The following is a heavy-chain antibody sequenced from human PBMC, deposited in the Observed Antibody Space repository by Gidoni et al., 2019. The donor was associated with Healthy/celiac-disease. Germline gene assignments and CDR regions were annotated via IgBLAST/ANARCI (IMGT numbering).Heavy chain of an antibody. J-gene: IGHJ4*02. CDR3: AGPYYYGSGSYFFFYYFDY. V-gene: IGHV3-33*01. CDR2: LWYDGSNH. Sequence: QVQLVESGGGVVQPGRTWRSSGGAYGFTCSSYGKHWVRQAPGKGLEWVAVLWYDGSNHYYADSVKGRFTISRDTSKNTLYLQIHSLSAEDTAVYYCAGPYYYGSGSYFFFYYFDYWGQGTLVTVSS. CDR1: GFTCSSYG. D-gene: IGHD3-10*01.